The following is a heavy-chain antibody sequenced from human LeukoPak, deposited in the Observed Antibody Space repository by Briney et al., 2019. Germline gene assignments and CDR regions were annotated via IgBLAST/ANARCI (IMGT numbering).Heavy chain of an antibody. Sequence: GGSLRLSCEASGFIITGHSMNWVRQAPGKGLEWVASIDTNSFYIYHADAVMGRFTISRDNAKNSLYLQMNSLGAEDTAVYYCARVRILWEGDGMDVWGQGTTVTVSS. J-gene: IGHJ6*02. CDR1: GFIITGHS. CDR3: ARVRILWEGDGMDV. D-gene: IGHD2-15*01. CDR2: IDTNSFYI. V-gene: IGHV3-21*01.